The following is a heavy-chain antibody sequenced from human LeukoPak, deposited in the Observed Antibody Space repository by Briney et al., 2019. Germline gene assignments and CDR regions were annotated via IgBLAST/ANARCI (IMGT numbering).Heavy chain of an antibody. D-gene: IGHD3-22*01. CDR1: GYTFTGYY. Sequence: ASVKVSCKASGYTFTGYYMHWVRQAPGQGLEWMGWINPNSGGTNYAQKFQGWVTMTRDTSISTAYMELRRLRSDDTAVYYCAGTYYYDSSGANDAFDIWGQGTMVTVSS. CDR2: INPNSGGT. V-gene: IGHV1-2*04. J-gene: IGHJ3*02. CDR3: AGTYYYDSSGANDAFDI.